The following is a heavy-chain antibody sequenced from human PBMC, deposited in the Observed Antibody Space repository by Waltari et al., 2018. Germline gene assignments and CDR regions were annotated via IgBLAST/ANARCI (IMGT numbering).Heavy chain of an antibody. CDR3: ARGGIVVVPAAIRGNWFDP. Sequence: QVQLVQSGAEVKKPGSSVKVSCKASGGTFSSYAISWVRQAPGQGLEWMGGIIPTLGTANNAQKFQGRVTITADESTSTAYMELRSLGSEDTAVYYCARGGIVVVPAAIRGNWFDPWGQGTLVTVSS. J-gene: IGHJ5*02. D-gene: IGHD2-2*02. CDR2: IIPTLGTA. V-gene: IGHV1-69*01. CDR1: GGTFSSYA.